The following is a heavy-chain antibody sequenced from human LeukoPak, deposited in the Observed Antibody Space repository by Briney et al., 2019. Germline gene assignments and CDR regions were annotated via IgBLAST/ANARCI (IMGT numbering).Heavy chain of an antibody. CDR3: ARDRYYGSGSYLFGKFDY. CDR2: INHSGST. CDR1: GGSISSYY. V-gene: IGHV4-34*01. D-gene: IGHD3-10*01. J-gene: IGHJ4*02. Sequence: SETLSLTCTVSGGSISSYYWSWIRQPPGKGLEWIGEINHSGSTNYNPSLKSRVTISVDTSKNQFSLKLSSVTAADTAVYYCARDRYYGSGSYLFGKFDYWGQGTLVTVSS.